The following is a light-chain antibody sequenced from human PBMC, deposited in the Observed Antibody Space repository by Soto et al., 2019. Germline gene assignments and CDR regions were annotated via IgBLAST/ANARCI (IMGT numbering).Light chain of an antibody. J-gene: IGKJ4*01. V-gene: IGKV3-15*01. CDR3: QQYNNWPPLT. CDR1: QSVRSN. CDR2: GAS. Sequence: EIVMTQSPATLSVSPGERATLSCTASQSVRSNLAWYQQKPGQAPRLLIYGASTRATGIPARFSGSGSGTEFTLSISSLQSEDFAVYSCQQYNNWPPLTFGGGTKVDIK.